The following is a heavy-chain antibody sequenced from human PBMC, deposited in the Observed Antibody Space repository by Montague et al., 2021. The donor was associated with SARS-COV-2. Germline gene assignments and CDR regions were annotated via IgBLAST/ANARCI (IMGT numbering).Heavy chain of an antibody. D-gene: IGHD6-19*01. J-gene: IGHJ3*02. CDR2: VHYSGTT. Sequence: SETLSLTCRISGGSVSSTSYFWDRIRQTPGKGLEWIGSVHYSGTTCYNPSLESQVTISVDTSKNHFYLKVRSVTVADTAVYYCARRGSRWLDALDIWGQGTMVTVSS. CDR1: GGSVSSTSYF. CDR3: ARRGSRWLDALDI. V-gene: IGHV4-39*02.